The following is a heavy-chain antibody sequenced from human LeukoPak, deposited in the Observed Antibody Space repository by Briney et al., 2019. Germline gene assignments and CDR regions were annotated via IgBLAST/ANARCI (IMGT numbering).Heavy chain of an antibody. V-gene: IGHV3-43*02. D-gene: IGHD2-21*02. Sequence: GGSLRLSCAASGFTFDDYAMHWVRQAPGMGLEWVSLISGDSDYTYYADSVKGRFTISRDNAKNSLYLQMNSLRAEDTAVYYCARVSGDSLDYWGQGTLVTVSS. CDR2: ISGDSDYT. CDR1: GFTFDDYA. J-gene: IGHJ4*02. CDR3: ARVSGDSLDY.